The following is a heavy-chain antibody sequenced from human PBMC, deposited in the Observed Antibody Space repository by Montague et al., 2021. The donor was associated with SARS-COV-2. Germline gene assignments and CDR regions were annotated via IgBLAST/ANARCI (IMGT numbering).Heavy chain of an antibody. CDR2: IYSSGST. J-gene: IGHJ4*02. D-gene: IGHD2-15*01. V-gene: IGHV4-4*07. CDR1: GGSISNYY. CDR3: ARDYSHCSGGSCVFDY. Sequence: SETLPLTCTVSGGSISNYYWSWIRQPAGKGLEWIGRIYSSGSTNYNPSLKSRIPMSVDTSKNQFSLKLSSVTAVDTAIYYCARDYSHCSGGSCVFDYWGQGTLVTVSS.